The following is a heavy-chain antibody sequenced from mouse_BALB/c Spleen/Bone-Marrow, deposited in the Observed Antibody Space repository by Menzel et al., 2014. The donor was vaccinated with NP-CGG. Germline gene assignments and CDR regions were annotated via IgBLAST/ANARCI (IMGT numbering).Heavy chain of an antibody. CDR1: GYTFTSYW. D-gene: IGHD2-1*01. CDR3: ASPYGNYDAMDY. Sequence: QVQLQQSGAELARPGASVKLSCKASGYTFTSYWMQWVKQRPGQGLEWIGAIYPGDGDTRYTQKFRGKATLTAANSSNTAYMQLSSLTSEDSAVYFCASPYGNYDAMDYWGQGTSVTVSS. CDR2: IYPGDGDT. J-gene: IGHJ4*01. V-gene: IGHV1-87*01.